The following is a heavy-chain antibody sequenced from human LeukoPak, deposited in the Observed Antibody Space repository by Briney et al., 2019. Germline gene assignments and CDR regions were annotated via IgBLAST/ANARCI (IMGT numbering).Heavy chain of an antibody. CDR3: ARARAGAQNWVALDP. D-gene: IGHD7-27*01. J-gene: IGHJ5*02. Sequence: GGSLRLSCAASGFTVSNDYMAWVRQAPGRGLEWVSLIYGDGTTFYTDSVKGRFTISRDNFKNTMYLQMNSLRPEDTALYYCARARAGAQNWVALDPWGQGTLVTVSS. V-gene: IGHV3-66*02. CDR1: GFTVSNDY. CDR2: IYGDGTT.